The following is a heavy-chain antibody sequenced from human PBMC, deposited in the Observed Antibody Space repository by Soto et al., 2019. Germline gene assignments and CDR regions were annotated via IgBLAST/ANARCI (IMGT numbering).Heavy chain of an antibody. J-gene: IGHJ6*02. CDR2: INAGNGNT. CDR3: ARDWARAEDV. V-gene: IGHV1-3*01. Sequence: ASVKVSCKRSGYTFTAYPIHWVRQAPGQGLEWMGWINAGNGNTKYSQRFRGRVTITRDTSASTAYMELSSLRSEDTAVYYCARDWARAEDVWGQGTTVTVSS. D-gene: IGHD7-27*01. CDR1: GYTFTAYP.